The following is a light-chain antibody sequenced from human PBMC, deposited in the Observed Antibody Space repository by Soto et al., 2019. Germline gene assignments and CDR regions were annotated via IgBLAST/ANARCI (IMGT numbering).Light chain of an antibody. CDR1: SSDVGSYNS. J-gene: IGLJ1*01. CDR3: SSYTSSSTYV. Sequence: QSVLTQPASVSGSPGQSITLLCTGTSSDVGSYNSVSWYQQHPGKAPKLMIFDVSNRPSGVSNRFSGSRSGNTASLTISGLQAEDEADYYCSSYTSSSTYVFGTGTKVTVL. CDR2: DVS. V-gene: IGLV2-14*03.